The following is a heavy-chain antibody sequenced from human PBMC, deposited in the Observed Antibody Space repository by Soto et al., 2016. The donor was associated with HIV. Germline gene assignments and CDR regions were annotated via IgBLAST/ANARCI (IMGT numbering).Heavy chain of an antibody. CDR2: IDYTGRT. V-gene: IGHV4-31*02. J-gene: IGHJ4*02. Sequence: QVLLQESGPELVKPSQTLSLTCVISGASVSGGYYWSWIRQHPKRGLEWIGSIDYTGRTFYSGALKSRITTSVDASKGRLFFILRSVTAADTATYFCAREPAPAGHTRGVDFWGQGVRVTVSP. CDR1: GASVSGGYY. D-gene: IGHD6-25*01. CDR3: AREPAPAGHTRGVDF.